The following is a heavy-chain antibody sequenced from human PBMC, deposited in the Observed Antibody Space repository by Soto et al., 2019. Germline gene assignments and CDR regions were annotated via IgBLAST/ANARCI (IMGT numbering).Heavy chain of an antibody. CDR1: GYTFSNYG. V-gene: IGHV1-18*01. CDR2: ISPYSGHT. CDR3: ARDRGGRLNSLDI. Sequence: QVQLVQSGAELKKPGASVKVSCKASGYTFSNYGISWVRQAPGQGLAWVGWISPYSGHTSYALRLQGRVIMTMDTSTSTVYMELRRLRSDDTAVYYCARDRGGRLNSLDIWGQWTMVTVSS. J-gene: IGHJ3*02. D-gene: IGHD3-10*01.